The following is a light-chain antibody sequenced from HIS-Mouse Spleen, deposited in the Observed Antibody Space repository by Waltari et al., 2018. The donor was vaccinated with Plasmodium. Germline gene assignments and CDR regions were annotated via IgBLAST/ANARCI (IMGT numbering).Light chain of an antibody. Sequence: QSALTQPASVSGSPGQSITISCTGTSSDVGGYNYVSWYQQHPGKAPKLMMYDVSNRPAGVSNRFSGSKSGNTASLTSSGLQAEDEADYYCSSYTSSSTRVVFGGGTKLTVL. J-gene: IGLJ2*01. V-gene: IGLV2-14*03. CDR2: DVS. CDR1: SSDVGGYNY. CDR3: SSYTSSSTRVV.